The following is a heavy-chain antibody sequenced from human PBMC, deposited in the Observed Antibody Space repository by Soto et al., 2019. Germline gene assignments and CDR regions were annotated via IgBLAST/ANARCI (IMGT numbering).Heavy chain of an antibody. CDR3: ARDYDSSGYYFNY. V-gene: IGHV3-21*01. CDR2: ISSSSSYI. J-gene: IGHJ4*02. CDR1: GFTFSSYS. D-gene: IGHD3-22*01. Sequence: LRLSCAASGFTFSSYSMNWARQAPGKGLEWVSSISSSSSYIYYADSVKGRFTISRDNAKNSLYLQMNSLRAEDTAVYYCARDYDSSGYYFNYWGQGTLVTVSS.